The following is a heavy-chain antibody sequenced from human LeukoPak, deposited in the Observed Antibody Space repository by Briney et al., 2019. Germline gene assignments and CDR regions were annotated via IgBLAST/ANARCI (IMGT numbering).Heavy chain of an antibody. J-gene: IGHJ3*02. Sequence: GGSLRLSCAASGFTFSSYWMSWVRQAPGKGLEWVANIKQDGSEKYYVDSVKGRFTISRDNAKNSLYLQMNSLRAEDTAVYYCARLTGYYYDSWDAFDIWGQGTMVTVSS. CDR1: GFTFSSYW. D-gene: IGHD3-22*01. CDR2: IKQDGSEK. CDR3: ARLTGYYYDSWDAFDI. V-gene: IGHV3-7*01.